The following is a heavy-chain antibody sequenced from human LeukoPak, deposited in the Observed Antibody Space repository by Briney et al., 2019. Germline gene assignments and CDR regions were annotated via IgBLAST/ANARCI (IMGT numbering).Heavy chain of an antibody. CDR2: INPSGGST. CDR3: AREIIPNWFDP. D-gene: IGHD2-21*01. V-gene: IGHV1-46*01. Sequence: ASMKVSCKASGYTFTSYYMHWVRQAPGQGLEWMGIINPSGGSTSYAQKFQGRVTMTRDMSTSTVYMELSSLRSEDTAVYYCAREIIPNWFDPWGQGTLVTVSS. CDR1: GYTFTSYY. J-gene: IGHJ5*02.